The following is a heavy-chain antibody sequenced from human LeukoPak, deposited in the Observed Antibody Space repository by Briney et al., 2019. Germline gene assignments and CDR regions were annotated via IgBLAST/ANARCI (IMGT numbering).Heavy chain of an antibody. D-gene: IGHD2-21*02. CDR2: ISGGSRSI. J-gene: IGHJ4*02. V-gene: IGHV3-21*04. CDR1: GFTFSSYG. Sequence: GGSLRLSCAASGFTFSSYGMNWVRQAPGKGLEWVSSISGGSRSIYYVDSVKGRFTVSRDNAKNSLYLQVNSLRAEDTAIYYCARDYFYCGGDCFVDYWGQGTLVTVSS. CDR3: ARDYFYCGGDCFVDY.